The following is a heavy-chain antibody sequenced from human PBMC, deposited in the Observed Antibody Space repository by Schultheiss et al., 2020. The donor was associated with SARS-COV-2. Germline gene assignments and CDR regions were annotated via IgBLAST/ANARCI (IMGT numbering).Heavy chain of an antibody. CDR1: GGSISSGSYY. J-gene: IGHJ4*02. CDR2: IYYSGST. CDR3: ARDPLGYFDY. Sequence: SQTLSLTCTVSGGSISSGSYYWGWIRQPPGKGLEWIASIYYSGSTYYSPSLKSRVTISVDTSKNQFSLKLSSVTAADTAVYYCARDPLGYFDYWGQGTLVTVSS. V-gene: IGHV4-39*02.